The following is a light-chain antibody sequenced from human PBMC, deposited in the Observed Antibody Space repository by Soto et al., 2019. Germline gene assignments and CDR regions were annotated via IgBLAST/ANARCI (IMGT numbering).Light chain of an antibody. CDR3: SSYTDRNNLV. CDR2: LEGSGSY. V-gene: IGLV4-60*03. J-gene: IGLJ1*01. Sequence: QSVLTQSSSASASLGSSVKLTCTLSSGHSSYIIAWHQQQPGKAPRYLMKLEGSGSYNKGSGVPDRFSGSKSGNTASLTVSALQAEDEADYYCSSYTDRNNLVFGTGTKVTVL. CDR1: SGHSSYI.